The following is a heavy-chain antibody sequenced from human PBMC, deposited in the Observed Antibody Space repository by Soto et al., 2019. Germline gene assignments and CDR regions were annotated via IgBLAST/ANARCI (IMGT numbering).Heavy chain of an antibody. D-gene: IGHD5-12*01. J-gene: IGHJ4*02. CDR1: GFTFSSYW. V-gene: IGHV3-74*01. Sequence: EVQLVESGGGLVQPGGSLRLSCAASGFTFSSYWMHWVRQAPGKGLVWVSRINSDGSSTTYADSVKGRFTISRDNAKNTLYLQTSNLRAEDTAVYYCVRVPTGGYAFSLDDYWGQGTLVTVSS. CDR3: VRVPTGGYAFSLDDY. CDR2: INSDGSST.